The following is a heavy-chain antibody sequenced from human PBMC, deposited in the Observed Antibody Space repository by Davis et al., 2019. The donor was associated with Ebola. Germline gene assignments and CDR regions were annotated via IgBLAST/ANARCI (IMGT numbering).Heavy chain of an antibody. J-gene: IGHJ6*03. CDR2: INHSGTT. Sequence: MPSETLSLTCAVYARSSSGYYWSWIRHPPGKGLEWIGEINHSGTTNYNPSLKSRVTISVDTSKNQFSLKLSSVTAADTAVYYCARGRQSYYYYYMDVWGKGTTVTVSS. D-gene: IGHD1-1*01. CDR1: ARSSSGYY. CDR3: ARGRQSYYYYYMDV. V-gene: IGHV4-34*01.